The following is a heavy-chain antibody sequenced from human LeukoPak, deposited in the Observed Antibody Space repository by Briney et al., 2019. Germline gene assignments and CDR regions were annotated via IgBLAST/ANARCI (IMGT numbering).Heavy chain of an antibody. CDR1: GYTFTSYD. D-gene: IGHD2-2*01. CDR2: INPSGGST. CDR3: ARDRNDIVVVPAQLYYYYGMDV. Sequence: ASVKVSCKASGYTFTSYDINWVRQAPGQGLEWMGIINPSGGSTSYAQKFQGRVTMTRDTSTSTVYMELSGLRSEDTAVYYCARDRNDIVVVPAQLYYYYGMDVWGQGTTVTVSS. J-gene: IGHJ6*02. V-gene: IGHV1-46*01.